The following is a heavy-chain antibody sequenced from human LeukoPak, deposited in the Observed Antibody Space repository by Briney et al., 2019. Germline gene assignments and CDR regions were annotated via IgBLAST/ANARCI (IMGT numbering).Heavy chain of an antibody. CDR3: ASSMVTTDAFDI. Sequence: PSETLSLTCTVSGGSISSYYWSWIRQPPGKGLEWIGYIYYSGSTNYNPSLKSRVTISVDTSKNQFSLKLSSVTAADTAVYYCASSMVTTDAFDIWSQGTVFTVSS. V-gene: IGHV4-59*01. J-gene: IGHJ3*02. CDR2: IYYSGST. CDR1: GGSISSYY. D-gene: IGHD3-10*01.